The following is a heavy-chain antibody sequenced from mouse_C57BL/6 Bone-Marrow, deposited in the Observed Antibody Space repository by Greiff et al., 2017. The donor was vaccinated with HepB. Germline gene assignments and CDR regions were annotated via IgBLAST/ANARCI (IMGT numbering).Heavy chain of an antibody. D-gene: IGHD1-1*01. CDR2: ISSGGDYI. CDR1: GFTFSSYA. CDR3: TRESWDYYGSSPYWYFDV. J-gene: IGHJ1*03. V-gene: IGHV5-9-1*02. Sequence: EVKLVESGEGLVKPGGSLKLSCAASGFTFSSYAMSWVRQTPEKRLEWVAYISSGGDYIYYADTVKGRFTISRDNARNTLYLQMSSLKSEETAMYYCTRESWDYYGSSPYWYFDVWGTGTTVTVSS.